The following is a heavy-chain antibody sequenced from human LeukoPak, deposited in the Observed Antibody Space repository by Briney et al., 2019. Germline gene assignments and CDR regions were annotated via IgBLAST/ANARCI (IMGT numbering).Heavy chain of an antibody. CDR2: ISRSGSTK. V-gene: IGHV3-48*03. J-gene: IGHJ4*02. CDR3: ARGSRSLDY. D-gene: IGHD3-10*01. CDR1: GFTFSSYE. Sequence: GGSLRLSCAASGFTFSSYEMNWVRQAPGKGLEWVSSISRSGSTKYYADSVKGRFTISRDNAKNSLFLQMNSLRAEDTAVYYCARGSRSLDYWGQGTLVTVSS.